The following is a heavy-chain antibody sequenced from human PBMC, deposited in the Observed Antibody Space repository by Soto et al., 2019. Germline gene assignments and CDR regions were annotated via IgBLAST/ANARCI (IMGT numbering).Heavy chain of an antibody. CDR3: TTDTVYYDSSGYYYVPYFDF. Sequence: GGSLRLSCAASGFTFSNAWTNWVRQAPGKGSEWVGRIKRKTDGGTTDYAAPLKGRFTISRDDSKNTLYLQMNSLKTEDTAVYFCTTDTVYYDSSGYYYVPYFDFWGQGTLVTVSS. D-gene: IGHD3-22*01. CDR1: GFTFSNAW. V-gene: IGHV3-15*07. CDR2: IKRKTDGGTT. J-gene: IGHJ4*02.